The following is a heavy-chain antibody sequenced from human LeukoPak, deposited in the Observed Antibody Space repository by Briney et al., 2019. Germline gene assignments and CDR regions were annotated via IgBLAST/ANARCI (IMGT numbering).Heavy chain of an antibody. D-gene: IGHD5-18*01. V-gene: IGHV1-3*01. J-gene: IGHJ4*02. CDR1: GYTFTSYA. Sequence: ASVKVSCKASGYTFTSYAMHWVRQAPGQRLEWMGWINAGNGNTKYSQKFQGRVTITRDTSASTAYMELSSLRSKDTAVYYCARGRAMDYFDYWGQGTLVTVSS. CDR3: ARGRAMDYFDY. CDR2: INAGNGNT.